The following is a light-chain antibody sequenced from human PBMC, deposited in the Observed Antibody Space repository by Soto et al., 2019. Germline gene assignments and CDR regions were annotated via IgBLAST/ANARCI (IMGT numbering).Light chain of an antibody. CDR3: QQRKNWPPIT. CDR2: GAS. J-gene: IGKJ5*01. CDR1: HSINSN. Sequence: VMTQSPATLSVSPGERATLSCTASHSINSNLAWYQQRPGQAPRLLIYGASTRATGIPARFSGSGSGTEFTLTISSLQSEDSAVYYCQQRKNWPPITFGQGTRLEIK. V-gene: IGKV3-15*01.